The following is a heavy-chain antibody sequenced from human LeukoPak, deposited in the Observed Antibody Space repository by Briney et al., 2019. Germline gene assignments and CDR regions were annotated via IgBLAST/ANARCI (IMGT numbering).Heavy chain of an antibody. V-gene: IGHV3-49*04. CDR1: GFPFGDYD. Sequence: PGRSLSLSCTASGFPFGDYDLSWVRQPPGKGLEWVGLIKSKAYEGRTEYAASVKGRFTISRDDSKSSAYVQMNSLKTEDTAVYYCTRVEGVDDNDRGGGLDYWGQGSLVTVSS. J-gene: IGHJ4*02. CDR3: TRVEGVDDNDRGGGLDY. D-gene: IGHD3-16*01. CDR2: IKSKAYEGRT.